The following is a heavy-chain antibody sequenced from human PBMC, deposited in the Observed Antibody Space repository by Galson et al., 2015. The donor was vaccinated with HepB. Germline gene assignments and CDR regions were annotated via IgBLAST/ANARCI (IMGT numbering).Heavy chain of an antibody. CDR2: ISGSGGST. CDR1: GFPFSSYV. Sequence: SLRLSCAASGFPFSSYVMSWVRQAPGKGLEWVSGISGSGGSTDYANSVMRRFTISRCNSKNTLYLQMNSLRAEDTTVYYCAKHPTNDYYSFDYWGPTTLVTVSS. J-gene: IGHJ4*02. D-gene: IGHD3-16*01. V-gene: IGHV3-23*01. CDR3: AKHPTNDYYSFDY.